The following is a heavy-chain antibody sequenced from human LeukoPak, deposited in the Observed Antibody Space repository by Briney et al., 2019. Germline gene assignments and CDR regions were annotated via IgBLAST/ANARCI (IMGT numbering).Heavy chain of an antibody. V-gene: IGHV1-2*02. J-gene: IGHJ6*02. D-gene: IGHD3-9*01. CDR2: INPNSGGT. CDR1: GGTFSSYA. Sequence: ASVKVSCKASGGTFSSYAISWVRQAPGQGLEWMGWINPNSGGTNYAQKFQGRVTMTRDTSISTAYMELSRLRSDDTAVYYCARAILTGPHYYYYYGMDVWGQGTTVTVSS. CDR3: ARAILTGPHYYYYYGMDV.